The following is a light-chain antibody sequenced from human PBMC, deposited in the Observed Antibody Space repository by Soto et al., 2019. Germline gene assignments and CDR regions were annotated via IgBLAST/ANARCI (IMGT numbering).Light chain of an antibody. V-gene: IGKV2-28*01. Sequence: DIVMTQSPLSLPVTPGEPASISCRSSQSLLHSNGYNYLDWYLQKPGQSPQLLIYLGSNRASGVTDRFSGSGTGTDFTLKISRVEAKDVGVYYGMQALQSPRFGQGTKVDIK. J-gene: IGKJ1*01. CDR2: LGS. CDR1: QSLLHSNGYNY. CDR3: MQALQSPR.